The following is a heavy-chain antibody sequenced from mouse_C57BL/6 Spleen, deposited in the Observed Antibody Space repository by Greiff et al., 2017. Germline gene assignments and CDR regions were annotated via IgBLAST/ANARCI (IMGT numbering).Heavy chain of an antibody. Sequence: QVQLKQSGAELVRPGASVTLSCKASGYTFTDYEMHWVKQTPVHGLEWIGAIDPETGGTAYNQKFKGKAILTADKSSSTAYMELRSLTSEDSAVYYCTRRSSPYYYAMDYWGQGTSVTVSS. J-gene: IGHJ4*01. CDR1: GYTFTDYE. CDR3: TRRSSPYYYAMDY. CDR2: IDPETGGT. V-gene: IGHV1-15*01. D-gene: IGHD1-1*01.